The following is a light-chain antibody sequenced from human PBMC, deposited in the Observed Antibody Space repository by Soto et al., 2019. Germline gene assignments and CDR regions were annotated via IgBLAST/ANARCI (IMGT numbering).Light chain of an antibody. V-gene: IGKV1-39*01. CDR3: QQSHSSPPT. CDR1: QSIGNF. Sequence: DIQMTQSPSSLSASVGDRVTITCRASQSIGNFLNWYQQRQGQVPKLLIYAASSLHTGVPSRFSGSGSGTDFTLTITSLQPEDFTTYYCQQSHSSPPTFGQGTKVEIK. CDR2: AAS. J-gene: IGKJ1*01.